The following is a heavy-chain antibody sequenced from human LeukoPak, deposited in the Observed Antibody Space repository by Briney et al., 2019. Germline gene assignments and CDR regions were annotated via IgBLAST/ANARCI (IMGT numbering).Heavy chain of an antibody. J-gene: IGHJ4*02. CDR1: GGTFSSYA. D-gene: IGHD6-13*01. V-gene: IGHV1-69*06. CDR3: ARSSIIATAGPFYFDY. Sequence: SVKVSCKASGGTFSSYAISWVRQAPGQGLEWMGGIIPIFGTANYAQKFQGRVTITADKSTSTAYMELSSLRSEDTAVYHCARSSIIATAGPFYFDYWGQGTLVTVSS. CDR2: IIPIFGTA.